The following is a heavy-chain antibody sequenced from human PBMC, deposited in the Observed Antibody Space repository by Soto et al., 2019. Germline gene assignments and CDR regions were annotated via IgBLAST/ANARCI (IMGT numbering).Heavy chain of an antibody. CDR3: AKGGLTIFGVVTPNWFAS. CDR2: ISGSGGST. CDR1: GFTFSSYA. D-gene: IGHD3-3*01. J-gene: IGHJ5*01. V-gene: IGHV3-23*01. Sequence: GGSLRLSCAASGFTFSSYAMSWVRQAPGKGLEWVSAISGSGGSTYYADSVKGRFTISRDNSKNTLYLQMNSLRAEDTAVYYCAKGGLTIFGVVTPNWFASWGQGTLVTVSS.